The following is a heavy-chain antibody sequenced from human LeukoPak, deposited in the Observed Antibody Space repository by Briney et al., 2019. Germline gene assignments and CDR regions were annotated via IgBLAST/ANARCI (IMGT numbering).Heavy chain of an antibody. D-gene: IGHD2-2*01. Sequence: PGGSLRPSCAASGFTFSSYSMNWVRQAPGKGLEWVSSISSSSSYIYYADSVKGRFTISRDNAKNSLYLQMNSLRAEDTAVYYCARDRVSYCSSTSCSLDYWGQGTLVTVSS. V-gene: IGHV3-21*01. CDR1: GFTFSSYS. CDR2: ISSSSSYI. J-gene: IGHJ4*02. CDR3: ARDRVSYCSSTSCSLDY.